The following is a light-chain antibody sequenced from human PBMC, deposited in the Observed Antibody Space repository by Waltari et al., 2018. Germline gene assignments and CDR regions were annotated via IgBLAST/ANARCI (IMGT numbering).Light chain of an antibody. Sequence: SYELTQPPSVSVSPGQTATITCSGDKLEKKYCSWYQQKPGQSPVLMLYQDSRRPSGIPERFSGSNSGNTATLTISGTQAVDEADYYCQAWDSSTQVVFGGGTKLTVL. CDR1: KLEKKY. V-gene: IGLV3-1*01. CDR2: QDS. J-gene: IGLJ3*02. CDR3: QAWDSSTQVV.